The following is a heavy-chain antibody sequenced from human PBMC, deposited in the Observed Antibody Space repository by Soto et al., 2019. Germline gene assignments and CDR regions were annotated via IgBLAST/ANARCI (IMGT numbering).Heavy chain of an antibody. J-gene: IGHJ5*02. CDR2: IYYSGST. V-gene: IGHV4-59*12. Sequence: SETLSLTCTICGGSISSYYWSWIRQPPGKGLERIGYIYYSGSTNYNPSLKSRVTIPVDTSKNHFSPKLSSVTAAATAVYYCARGPPYYYGSGSSRRHYNWFDPWGQGTLVTVSS. D-gene: IGHD3-10*01. CDR3: ARGPPYYYGSGSSRRHYNWFDP. CDR1: GGSISSYY.